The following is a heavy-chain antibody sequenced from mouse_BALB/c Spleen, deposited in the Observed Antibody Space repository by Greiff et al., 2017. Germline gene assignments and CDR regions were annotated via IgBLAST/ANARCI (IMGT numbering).Heavy chain of an antibody. CDR1: GFTFSSYA. CDR3: AREGSTRSTTGFAY. J-gene: IGHJ3*01. D-gene: IGHD2-4*01. V-gene: IGHV5-9-4*01. Sequence: EVKVVESGGGLVKPGGSLKLSCAASGFTFSSYAMSWVRQSPEKRLEWVAEISSGGSYTYYPDTVTGRFTISRDNAKNTLYLEMSSLRSEDTAMYYCAREGSTRSTTGFAYWGQGTLVTVSA. CDR2: ISSGGSYT.